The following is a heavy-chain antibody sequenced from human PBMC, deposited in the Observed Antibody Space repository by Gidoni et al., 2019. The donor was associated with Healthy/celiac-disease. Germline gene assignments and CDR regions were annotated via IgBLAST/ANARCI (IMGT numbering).Heavy chain of an antibody. V-gene: IGHV3-53*01. CDR1: AFTVSSNY. D-gene: IGHD2-8*02. J-gene: IGHJ6*03. CDR2: IYSGGST. Sequence: VQLVQSLGCLIQPGGSLRLPCAAAAFTVSSNYMSWVRQAPGQGLEWVSVIYSGGSTDYADSVKGRFTISRDNSKNTLYLQMNSLRAEDTAVYYCARDSVPVYYMDVWGKGTTVTVSS. CDR3: ARDSVPVYYMDV.